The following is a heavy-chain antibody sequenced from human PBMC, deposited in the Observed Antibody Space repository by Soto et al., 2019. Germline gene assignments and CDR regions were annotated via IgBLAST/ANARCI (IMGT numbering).Heavy chain of an antibody. CDR3: ARGMGGEWLSVAGMDV. J-gene: IGHJ6*02. CDR2: ISSSSSYI. V-gene: IGHV3-21*01. CDR1: GFTFSSYS. Sequence: GGSLRLSCAASGFTFSSYSMNWVRQAPGKGLEWVSSISSSSSYIYYADSVKGRFTISRDNAKNSLYLQMNSLRAEDTAVYYCARGMGGEWLSVAGMDVWGQGTTVTVSS. D-gene: IGHD3-16*01.